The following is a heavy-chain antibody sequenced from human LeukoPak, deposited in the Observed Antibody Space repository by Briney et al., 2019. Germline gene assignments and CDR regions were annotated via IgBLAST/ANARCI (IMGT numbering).Heavy chain of an antibody. D-gene: IGHD2-8*01. CDR3: SRENGAFSPFGY. CDR2: IHLRGLT. V-gene: IGHV4-4*02. J-gene: IGHJ4*02. Sequence: PSGTLSLTRDVSGGSVTSTNWWSWVRQPPGQGLEWIGEIHLRGLTNYNPSLSSRVTMSLDTSKNYVSLNLTSVTAADTAVYYCSRENGAFSPFGYWGQGALVIVRS. CDR1: GGSVTSTNW.